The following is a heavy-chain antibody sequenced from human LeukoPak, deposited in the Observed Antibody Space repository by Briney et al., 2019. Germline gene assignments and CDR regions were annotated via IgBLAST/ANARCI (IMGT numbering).Heavy chain of an antibody. D-gene: IGHD2-2*01. J-gene: IGHJ4*02. Sequence: GGSLRLSCAASGFTVSSNYMSWVRQAPGKGLEWVSVIYSGGSTYYADSVKGRFTISRDNSKNTLYLQMNSLRAEDTAVYYCARAYCSSTSCFLFDYWGQGTLVTVSS. V-gene: IGHV3-53*01. CDR1: GFTVSSNY. CDR2: IYSGGST. CDR3: ARAYCSSTSCFLFDY.